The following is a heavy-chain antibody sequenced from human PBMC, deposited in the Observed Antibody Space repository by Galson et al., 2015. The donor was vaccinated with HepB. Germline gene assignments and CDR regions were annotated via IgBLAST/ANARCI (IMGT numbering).Heavy chain of an antibody. Sequence: SVKVSCKAPGGTFSSYAISWVRQAPGQGLEWMGGIIPIFGTANYAQKFQGRVTITADESTSTAYMELSSLRSEDTAVYYCARGGYSYGYYYYYGMDVWGQGTTVTVSS. D-gene: IGHD5-18*01. J-gene: IGHJ6*02. CDR3: ARGGYSYGYYYYYGMDV. V-gene: IGHV1-69*13. CDR1: GGTFSSYA. CDR2: IIPIFGTA.